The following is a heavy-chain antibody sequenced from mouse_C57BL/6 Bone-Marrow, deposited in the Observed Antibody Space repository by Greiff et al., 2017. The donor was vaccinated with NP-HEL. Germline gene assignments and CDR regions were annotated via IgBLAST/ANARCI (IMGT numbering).Heavy chain of an antibody. D-gene: IGHD2-3*01. CDR1: GFTFSSYA. J-gene: IGHJ4*01. CDR2: ISDGGSYT. Sequence: VQLVESGGGLVKPGGSLKLSCAASGFTFSSYAMSWVRQTPEKRLEWVATISDGGSYTYYPDNVKGRFTISRDNAKNNLYLQMSHLKSEDTAMYYCARGWLIYYAMDYWGQGTSVTVSS. CDR3: ARGWLIYYAMDY. V-gene: IGHV5-4*01.